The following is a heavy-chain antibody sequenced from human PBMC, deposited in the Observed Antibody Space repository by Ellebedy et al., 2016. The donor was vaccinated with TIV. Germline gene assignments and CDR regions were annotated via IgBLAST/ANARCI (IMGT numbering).Heavy chain of an antibody. Sequence: GESLKISCAASEITFSDDSTTWVRQAPGEGLEWVSSISSSGRPIYYADSVKCRFTISRDNAKNSLFLQINSLRAEDTAVYSCAIGIPAPGDWGQGTLVTVSS. CDR2: ISSSGRPI. V-gene: IGHV3-21*06. CDR3: AIGIPAPGD. J-gene: IGHJ4*02. CDR1: EITFSDDS. D-gene: IGHD6-13*01.